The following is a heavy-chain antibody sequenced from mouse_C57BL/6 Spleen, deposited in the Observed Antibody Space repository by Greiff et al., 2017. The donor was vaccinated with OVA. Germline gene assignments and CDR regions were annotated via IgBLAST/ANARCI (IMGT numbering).Heavy chain of an antibody. CDR2: INPSTGGT. CDR3: ARDNYFDY. V-gene: IGHV1-42*01. Sequence: EVQLVESGPELVKPGASVKISCKASGYSFTGYYMNWVKQSPEKSLEWIGEINPSTGGTTYNQKFKAKATLTVDKASSTAYMQLKSLTSEDSAVYYCARDNYFDYWGQGTTLTVSS. CDR1: GYSFTGYY. J-gene: IGHJ2*01.